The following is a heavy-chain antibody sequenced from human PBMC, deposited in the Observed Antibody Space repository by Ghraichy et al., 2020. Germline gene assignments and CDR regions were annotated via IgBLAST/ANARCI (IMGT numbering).Heavy chain of an antibody. CDR2: VNGKSGCT. V-gene: IGHV1-2*02. CDR3: ARVLSSSDDFEY. D-gene: IGHD3-22*01. CDR1: GYTFTDYY. Sequence: ASVKVSCKAAGYTFTDYYIHWVRQAPGQGLERMGWVNGKSGCTKYADKFQGRLTMTRDTSISTADMELTGLTSDETGLYFCARVLSSSDDFEYWGQGTLFTVSS. J-gene: IGHJ4*02.